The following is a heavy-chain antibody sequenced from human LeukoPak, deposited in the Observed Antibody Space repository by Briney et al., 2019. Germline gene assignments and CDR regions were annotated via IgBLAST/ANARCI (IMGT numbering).Heavy chain of an antibody. V-gene: IGHV4-59*03. CDR2: IHHSGST. D-gene: IGHD1-26*01. CDR3: ATNTGSFFAWFDY. J-gene: IGHJ4*02. CDR1: AGSLNRFY. Sequence: SETLSLTCSVSAGSLNRFYWNWIRQSAGKGLEWLGYIHHSGSTKYSPSLQSRVTMSMDTSKNQVSLKLTSVTAADSAVYYCATNTGSFFAWFDYWGQGNLVTVSS.